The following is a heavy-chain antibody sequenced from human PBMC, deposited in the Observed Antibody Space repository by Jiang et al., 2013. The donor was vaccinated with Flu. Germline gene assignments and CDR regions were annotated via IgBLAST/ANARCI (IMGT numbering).Heavy chain of an antibody. CDR1: GGSIRSFY. CDR3: ARATIHFGMDV. CDR2: IYPSGST. Sequence: LLKPSETLSLTCTVSGGSIRSFYWNWVRQTPGRGLEWIGNIYPSGSTNLNPSLRSRVTISVHTSKNEFSLRLNSVTAADTAVYYCARATIHFGMDVWGQGTTVTASS. V-gene: IGHV4-59*01. J-gene: IGHJ6*02. D-gene: IGHD5-24*01.